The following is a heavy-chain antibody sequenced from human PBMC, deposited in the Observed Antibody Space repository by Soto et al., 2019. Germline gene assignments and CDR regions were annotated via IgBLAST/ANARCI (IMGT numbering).Heavy chain of an antibody. J-gene: IGHJ6*02. CDR2: ISGSGAGT. Sequence: GGSLRLSCTASGFTFSTSAMSWVRQAPGRGLEWVSGISGSGAGTYYADTVKGRFTISRDNSKNTLYLQMSGLRAEDAAVYYCAKGPTVFGAVISFDYYYGMYVWGQGTPVTVSS. CDR3: AKGPTVFGAVISFDYYYGMYV. D-gene: IGHD3-3*01. CDR1: GFTFSTSA. V-gene: IGHV3-23*01.